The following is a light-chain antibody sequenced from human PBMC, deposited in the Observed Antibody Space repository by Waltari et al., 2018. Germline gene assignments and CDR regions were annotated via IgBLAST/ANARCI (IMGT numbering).Light chain of an antibody. J-gene: IGLJ1*01. CDR3: CSYGGSRSV. Sequence: QSALTQPASVSGSPGQSITISCTGTSSHVGSYDLVSWYQQHPGRAPKLVIFEVSKRPSGVSNRFSGSKSGNTASLTISGLQAEDEADYYCCSYGGSRSVFGSGTKVTVL. CDR2: EVS. CDR1: SSHVGSYDL. V-gene: IGLV2-23*02.